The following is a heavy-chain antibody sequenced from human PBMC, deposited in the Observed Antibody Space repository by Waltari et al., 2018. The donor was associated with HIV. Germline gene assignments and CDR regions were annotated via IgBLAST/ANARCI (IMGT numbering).Heavy chain of an antibody. D-gene: IGHD4-17*01. CDR2: MNPNSGNT. J-gene: IGHJ4*02. CDR3: ARGPQDYPKYYFDY. V-gene: IGHV1-8*01. CDR1: SYTFTSSD. Sequence: QVQLVQSGAEVKKPGASVTVSCTASSYTFTSSDINWERQATGQGLEWLGWMNPNSGNTGYAQRFQGRVTMTRNTSISTAYMELSSLRSEDTAVYFCARGPQDYPKYYFDYWGQGTLVTVSS.